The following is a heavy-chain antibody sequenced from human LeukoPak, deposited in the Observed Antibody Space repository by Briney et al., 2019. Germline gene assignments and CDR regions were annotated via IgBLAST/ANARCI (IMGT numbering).Heavy chain of an antibody. CDR1: GGSFSGQY. CDR3: ARGSWSTSGVVISPYYFDY. V-gene: IGHV4-34*01. Sequence: PSETLSLTCAVYGGSFSGQYWTWIRQPPGKELEWIGEINHSGNTNYSPSLKSRITISVDASKNQFSLNLTSVSAADTATYYCARGSWSTSGVVISPYYFDYWGQGTLVTVSS. D-gene: IGHD3-3*01. J-gene: IGHJ4*02. CDR2: INHSGNT.